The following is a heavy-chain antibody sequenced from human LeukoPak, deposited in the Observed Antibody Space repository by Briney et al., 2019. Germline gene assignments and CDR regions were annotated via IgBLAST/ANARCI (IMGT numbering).Heavy chain of an antibody. CDR2: ISTDGGGT. CDR1: GFTFNTYA. V-gene: IGHV3-64D*06. J-gene: IGHJ4*02. CDR3: VKYHNSCYSV. Sequence: GGSLRLSCSASGFTFNTYAMHWVRQAPGKGLEYVSAISTDGGGTYYADSVKGRFTISRDNSKNTLYLQTSSLRAEDTAVYYCVKYHNSCYSVWGQGTLVTVSS. D-gene: IGHD2-15*01.